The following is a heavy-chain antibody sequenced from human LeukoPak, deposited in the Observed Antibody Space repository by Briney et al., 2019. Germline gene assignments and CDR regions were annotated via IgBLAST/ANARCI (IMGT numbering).Heavy chain of an antibody. CDR2: IKEDGSDT. CDR3: ARDQWRLFDY. D-gene: IGHD2-21*02. V-gene: IGHV3-7*04. CDR1: GFTFSNYW. Sequence: GGSLRLFCAASGFTFSNYWMSWVRQAPGKGLEWVANIKEDGSDTYFVDSVRGRFTISRDNAKNLLFLHMNSLRGEDTAVYYCARDQWRLFDYWGQGTLVTVSS. J-gene: IGHJ4*02.